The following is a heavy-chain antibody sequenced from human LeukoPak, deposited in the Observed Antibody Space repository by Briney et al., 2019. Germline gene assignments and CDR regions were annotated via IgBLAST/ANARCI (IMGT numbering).Heavy chain of an antibody. CDR1: GFTFSDHY. CDR2: VRNEVSSYTT. Sequence: GGSLRLSCAASGFTFSDHYMDWVRQAPGEGLEWVGRVRNEVSSYTTEYAASVKGRFTISRDDSKNSLYLQMNSLKTEDTAVYYCTRDSIYYYIDYWGQGTLVTVSS. V-gene: IGHV3-72*01. CDR3: TRDSIYYYIDY. J-gene: IGHJ4*02. D-gene: IGHD2-21*01.